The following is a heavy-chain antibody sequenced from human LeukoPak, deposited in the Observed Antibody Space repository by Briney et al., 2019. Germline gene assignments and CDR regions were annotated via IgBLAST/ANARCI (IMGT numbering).Heavy chain of an antibody. V-gene: IGHV3-23*01. CDR3: AKGSRELLYYYYMDV. CDR1: GGSFSGYY. J-gene: IGHJ6*03. CDR2: ISGSGGST. D-gene: IGHD1-26*01. Sequence: PPSETLSLTCAVYGGSFSGYYWSWIRQPPGKGLEWVSAISGSGGSTYYADSVKGRFTISRDNSKNTLYLQMNSLRAEDTAVYYCAKGSRELLYYYYMDVWGKGATVTVSS.